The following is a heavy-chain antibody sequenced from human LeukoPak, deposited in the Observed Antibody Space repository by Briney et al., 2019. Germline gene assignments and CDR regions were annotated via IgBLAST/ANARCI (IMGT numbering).Heavy chain of an antibody. CDR2: VYATGGTT. CDR3: ATEAPRSYYFDY. J-gene: IGHJ4*02. D-gene: IGHD2-15*01. V-gene: IGHV1-46*01. CDR1: EDTFTYYH. Sequence: ASVKVSCKASEDTFTYYHIHWVRQAPGQGVEWMGAVYATGGTTINTQNFQGRVTMTRDTSTGTVYMELSSLRFEDTAKYYCATEAPRSYYFDYWGKGILVTVSS.